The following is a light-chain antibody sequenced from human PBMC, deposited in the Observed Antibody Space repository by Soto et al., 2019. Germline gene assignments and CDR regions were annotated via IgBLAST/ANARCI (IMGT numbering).Light chain of an antibody. V-gene: IGKV1-8*01. Sequence: AIRMTQSPSSLSASTGDGVTITCRASQGVSNYLAWYQQKPGQAPKVLIHAASTWQGGVPSRFSGSGSGTDFTLTISGLQSDDFATYYCQQYYTFPWTCGQGTKVDIK. CDR2: AAS. CDR1: QGVSNY. J-gene: IGKJ1*01. CDR3: QQYYTFPWT.